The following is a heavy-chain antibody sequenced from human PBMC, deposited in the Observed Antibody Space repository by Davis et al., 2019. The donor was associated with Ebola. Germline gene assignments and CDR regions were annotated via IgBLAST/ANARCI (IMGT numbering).Heavy chain of an antibody. J-gene: IGHJ4*02. V-gene: IGHV4-34*01. CDR1: GESFSGYY. D-gene: IGHD6-19*01. Sequence: MPSETLSLTCAVYGESFSGYYWSWIRQPPEKGLEWIGEVNDGGGGTYNPSLKSRVTISLDKLRNQFSLKLNSVTAADTAVYYCARVGLSSGWTFDSWGQGTLVIVSS. CDR3: ARVGLSSGWTFDS. CDR2: VNDGGGG.